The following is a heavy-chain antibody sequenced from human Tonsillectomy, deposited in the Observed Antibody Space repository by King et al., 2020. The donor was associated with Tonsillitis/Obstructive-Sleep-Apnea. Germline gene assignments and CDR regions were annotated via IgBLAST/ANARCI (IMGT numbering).Heavy chain of an antibody. V-gene: IGHV4-59*01. D-gene: IGHD1-26*01. Sequence: QLQESGPGLVKPSETLSLTCTVSGGSISSYYWSWIRQPPGKGLEWIGYIYYSGSTNYNPPLKSRVTISVDTSKNQFSLKLSSVTAADTAVYYCARVGKAFDIWGQGTMVTVSS. J-gene: IGHJ3*02. CDR2: IYYSGST. CDR1: GGSISSYY. CDR3: ARVGKAFDI.